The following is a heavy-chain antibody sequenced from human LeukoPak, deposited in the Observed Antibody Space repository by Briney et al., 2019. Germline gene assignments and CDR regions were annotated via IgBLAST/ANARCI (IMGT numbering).Heavy chain of an antibody. D-gene: IGHD1-1*01. CDR1: GYTFTGYY. CDR2: INPNSGGT. V-gene: IGHV1-2*02. J-gene: IGHJ3*02. CDR3: ARAYLLTRYTVQPSGAFDI. Sequence: GASVKVSCKASGYTFTGYYMHWVRQAPGQGLEWMGWINPNSGGTNYAQKCQGRVTMTRDTSISTAYMELSRLRSDDTAVYYCARAYLLTRYTVQPSGAFDIWGQGTMVTVSS.